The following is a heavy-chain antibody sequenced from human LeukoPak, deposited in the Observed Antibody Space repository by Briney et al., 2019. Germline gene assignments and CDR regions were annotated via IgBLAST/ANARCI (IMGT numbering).Heavy chain of an antibody. Sequence: GGSLRLSCAASGFTFSSYSMNWVRQAPGKGLEWVSSISSSSSYIYYADSVKGRFTISRDNAKNSLYLQMNSLRAEDTAVYYCAREEMYNWTGRNNYYGMDVWGQGTTVTVSS. V-gene: IGHV3-21*01. CDR1: GFTFSSYS. J-gene: IGHJ6*02. CDR2: ISSSSSYI. D-gene: IGHD1-1*01. CDR3: AREEMYNWTGRNNYYGMDV.